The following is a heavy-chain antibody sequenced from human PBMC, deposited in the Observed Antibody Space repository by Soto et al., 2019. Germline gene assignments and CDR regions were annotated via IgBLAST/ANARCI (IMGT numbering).Heavy chain of an antibody. D-gene: IGHD6-13*01. CDR1: GYTFTGYY. V-gene: IGHV1-2*02. Sequence: ASVKVSCKASGYTFTGYYMHWVRQALGQGLEWMGWINPNSGGTNYAQKFQGRVTMTRDTSISTAYMELSRLRSDDTAVYYCARDQQLAVPYYYYYGMDVWGQGTTVTVSS. CDR2: INPNSGGT. J-gene: IGHJ6*02. CDR3: ARDQQLAVPYYYYYGMDV.